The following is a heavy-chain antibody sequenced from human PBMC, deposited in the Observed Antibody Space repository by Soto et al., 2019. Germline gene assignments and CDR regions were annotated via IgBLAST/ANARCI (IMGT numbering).Heavy chain of an antibody. J-gene: IGHJ5*02. CDR2: IKPDESEK. CDR3: VRGGSNYAS. V-gene: IGHV3-7*01. D-gene: IGHD4-4*01. Sequence: EVQLVVSGGGLVQPGGSLRLSCTASGCTFSDSWMTWVRQAPGKGLEWVARIKPDESEKKYADSVKGRFSISRDNAKNSMYVQMDSLRGEDTAMYYCVRGGSNYASWGQGTLVTVSS. CDR1: GCTFSDSW.